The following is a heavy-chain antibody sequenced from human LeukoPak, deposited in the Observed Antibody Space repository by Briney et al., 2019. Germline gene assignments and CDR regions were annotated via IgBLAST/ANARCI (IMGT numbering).Heavy chain of an antibody. CDR1: GGSISSSSYY. Sequence: SETLSLTCTVSGGSISSSSYYWGWIRQPPGKGLEWIGSIYYSGSTYYNPSLKSRVTISVDTSKNQFSLKLSSVTAADTAVYYCARVGYSYGYSSKFDYWGQGTLVTVSS. J-gene: IGHJ4*02. CDR3: ARVGYSYGYSSKFDY. CDR2: IYYSGST. D-gene: IGHD5-18*01. V-gene: IGHV4-39*07.